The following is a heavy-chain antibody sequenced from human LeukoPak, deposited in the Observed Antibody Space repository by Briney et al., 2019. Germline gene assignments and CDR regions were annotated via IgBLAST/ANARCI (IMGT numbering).Heavy chain of an antibody. CDR3: ARDVVAAVGSFDY. V-gene: IGHV4-59*12. Sequence: SETLSLTCTVSGGSTNNYYWTWIRQPPGKGLEWIGNIYNSGNTNYNPSLKSRVTMSVDTSKNQFSLKLSSVTAADTAVYYCARDVVAAVGSFDYWGQGTQVTVSS. CDR2: IYNSGNT. CDR1: GGSTNNYY. J-gene: IGHJ4*02. D-gene: IGHD2-2*01.